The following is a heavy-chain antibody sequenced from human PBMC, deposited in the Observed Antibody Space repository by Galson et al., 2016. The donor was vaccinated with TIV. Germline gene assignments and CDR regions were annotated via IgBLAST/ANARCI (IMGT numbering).Heavy chain of an antibody. CDR2: ITYDGSDK. D-gene: IGHD6-19*01. V-gene: IGHV3-30*19. CDR1: GYMFSSYG. CDR3: ARVYSSYSFDY. J-gene: IGHJ4*02. Sequence: SLRLSCAVSGYMFSSYGMHWVRQAPGKGLEWVAFITYDGSDKNYADSVKGRFTISRDKSKNTLYLQMSSLRPEDTAVYYCARVYSSYSFDYWGQGTLVTVSS.